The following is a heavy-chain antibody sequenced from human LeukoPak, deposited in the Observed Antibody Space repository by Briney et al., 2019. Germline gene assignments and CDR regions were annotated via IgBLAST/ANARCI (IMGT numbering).Heavy chain of an antibody. CDR2: IYTSGST. CDR3: ARDRLMVYAIPDYYYYYGIDV. J-gene: IGHJ6*02. D-gene: IGHD2-8*01. V-gene: IGHV4-4*07. CDR1: GGSISSYY. Sequence: SETLSLTCTVSGGSISSYYWSWIRQPAGKGLEWIGRIYTSGSTNYNPSLKSRVTMSVDTSKNQFSLKLSSVTAADTAVYYCARDRLMVYAIPDYYYYYGIDVWGQGTTVTVSS.